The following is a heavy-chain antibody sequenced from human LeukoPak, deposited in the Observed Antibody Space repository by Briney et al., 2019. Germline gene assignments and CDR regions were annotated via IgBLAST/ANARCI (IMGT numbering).Heavy chain of an antibody. CDR3: ARWIVGATTGDYYYYYMDV. CDR2: IYTSGST. J-gene: IGHJ6*03. Sequence: SETLSLTCTVSGGSIRSYYWSWIRQPAGKGLEWIGRIYTSGSTNYNPSLKSRVTMSVDTSKNQFSLKLSSVTAADTAVYYCARWIVGATTGDYYYYYMDVWGKGTTVTVSS. V-gene: IGHV4-4*07. CDR1: GGSIRSYY. D-gene: IGHD1-26*01.